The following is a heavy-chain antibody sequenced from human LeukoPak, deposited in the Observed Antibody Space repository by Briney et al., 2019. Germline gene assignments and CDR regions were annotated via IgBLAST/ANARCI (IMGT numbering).Heavy chain of an antibody. CDR1: GVSFSGYY. CDR2: INHSGST. J-gene: IGHJ5*02. Sequence: SETLSLTCAVYGVSFSGYYWSWIRQPPGKGLEWIGEINHSGSTNYNPSLKRRVIISVGTSKNQFSQKLSSVTVADTAVYYCARAIHCSGGSCYSFWFDPWGQGTLVTVSS. D-gene: IGHD2-15*01. V-gene: IGHV4-34*01. CDR3: ARAIHCSGGSCYSFWFDP.